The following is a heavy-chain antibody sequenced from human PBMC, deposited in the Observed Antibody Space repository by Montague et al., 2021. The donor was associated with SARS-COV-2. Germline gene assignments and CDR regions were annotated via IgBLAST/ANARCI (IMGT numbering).Heavy chain of an antibody. V-gene: IGHV3-7*03. Sequence: SLRLSCAASGFTFSSYRMSWVRQAPGKGLEWVANIKQDGSEKYYVDSVKGRFTTPRDNAKNSLYLQMNSLRAEDTAVYYCARDLGAVVVAAIKYYYYGMDVWGQGTTVTVSS. CDR2: IKQDGSEK. D-gene: IGHD2-15*01. J-gene: IGHJ6*02. CDR1: GFTFSSYR. CDR3: ARDLGAVVVAAIKYYYYGMDV.